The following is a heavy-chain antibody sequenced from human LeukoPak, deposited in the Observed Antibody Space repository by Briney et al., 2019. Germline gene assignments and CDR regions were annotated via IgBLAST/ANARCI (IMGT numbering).Heavy chain of an antibody. V-gene: IGHV4-39*01. J-gene: IGHJ5*02. D-gene: IGHD6-19*01. CDR2: VHYSGST. CDR1: GGSIRSTSYY. CDR3: ARRSTVAGRGRFDP. Sequence: PSETLSLTCTVSGGSIRSTSYYWGWIRQPPGKGLEWLGSVHYSGSTYDNPSLKSRVTISVDTSKNQFSLNLISVTAADTAVYYCARRSTVAGRGRFDPWGQGTLDTVSS.